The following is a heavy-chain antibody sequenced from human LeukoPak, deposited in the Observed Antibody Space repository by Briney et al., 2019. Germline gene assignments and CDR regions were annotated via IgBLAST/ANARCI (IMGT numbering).Heavy chain of an antibody. CDR3: ARDRRDGYNPAYFDY. D-gene: IGHD5-24*01. Sequence: TGGSLRLSCAASGFTVSSNYMSWVRQAPGKGLEWVSVIYSGGSTYYADSVKGRFTISRDNSKNTLYLQMNSLRAEDTAVYYCARDRRDGYNPAYFDYWGQGTLVTVSS. CDR1: GFTVSSNY. V-gene: IGHV3-53*01. J-gene: IGHJ4*02. CDR2: IYSGGST.